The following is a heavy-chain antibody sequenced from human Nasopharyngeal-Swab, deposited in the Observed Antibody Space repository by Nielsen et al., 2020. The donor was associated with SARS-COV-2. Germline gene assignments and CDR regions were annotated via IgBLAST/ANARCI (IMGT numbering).Heavy chain of an antibody. Sequence: SQTLSLTCLVSGGSISTYYWSWIRQTPGKGLEWIGHIYYSGSANYNPSLKSRVTFSVDTSKNQFSLNLSSVTAADTAVYYCANSPYRSGWYYFAYWGQGTLVTVAS. CDR1: GGSISTYY. CDR2: IYYSGSA. J-gene: IGHJ4*02. V-gene: IGHV4-59*13. CDR3: ANSPYRSGWYYFAY. D-gene: IGHD6-13*01.